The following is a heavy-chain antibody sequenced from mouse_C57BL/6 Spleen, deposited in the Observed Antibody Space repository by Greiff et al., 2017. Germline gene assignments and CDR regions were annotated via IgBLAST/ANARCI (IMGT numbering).Heavy chain of an antibody. Sequence: QVQLQQPGAELVRPGTSVKLSCKASGYTFTSYWMHWVKQRPGQGLEWIGVIDPSDSYTNYNQKFKGKATLTVDTSSSPAYMQLSSLTSEDSAVYYCARGWYGSSSYYAMYYWGQGTSVTVSS. V-gene: IGHV1-59*01. CDR1: GYTFTSYW. D-gene: IGHD1-1*01. J-gene: IGHJ4*01. CDR3: ARGWYGSSSYYAMYY. CDR2: IDPSDSYT.